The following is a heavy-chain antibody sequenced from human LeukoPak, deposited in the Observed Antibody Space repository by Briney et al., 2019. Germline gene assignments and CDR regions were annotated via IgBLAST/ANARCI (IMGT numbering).Heavy chain of an antibody. V-gene: IGHV3-21*01. CDR1: GFPLSSYS. CDR3: ARAEEGDGYNIDY. J-gene: IGHJ4*02. D-gene: IGHD5-24*01. Sequence: GGSLRLSCAASGFPLSSYSINWVRQAPGKGLEWVSSISSSSSYIYYADSVKGRFTISRDNAKNSLYLQMNSLRAEDTAVYYCARAEEGDGYNIDYWGQGTLVTVSS. CDR2: ISSSSSYI.